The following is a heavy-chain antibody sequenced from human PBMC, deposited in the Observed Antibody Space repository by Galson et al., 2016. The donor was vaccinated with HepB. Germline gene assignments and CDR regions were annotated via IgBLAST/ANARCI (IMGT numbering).Heavy chain of an antibody. CDR3: VNMGTTRT. CDR1: GFTFSSYW. J-gene: IGHJ5*02. V-gene: IGHV3-74*01. CDR2: INSDGSTP. D-gene: IGHD1-26*01. Sequence: SLRLSCAASGFTFSSYWMHWVRQAPGKGLVWVSRINSDGSTPHYADSVKGRFTISRDNAKNTLYLQMNNLRAEDTAVYFCVNMGTTRTWGQGTQVTVSS.